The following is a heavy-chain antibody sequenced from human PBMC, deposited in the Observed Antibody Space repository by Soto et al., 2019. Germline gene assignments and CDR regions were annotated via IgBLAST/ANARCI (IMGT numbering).Heavy chain of an antibody. J-gene: IGHJ4*02. Sequence: QVQLVQSGAEVKKPGSSVKVSCKASGVTFSSYAISWVRQVPGEGLEWMGGIIPIFGTANYAQKFQGRVTITADESTSTAYMELSSLRSEDTAVYYCAREDNIAARPGLDYWGQGTLVTVSS. CDR2: IIPIFGTA. D-gene: IGHD6-6*01. CDR3: AREDNIAARPGLDY. V-gene: IGHV1-69*01. CDR1: GVTFSSYA.